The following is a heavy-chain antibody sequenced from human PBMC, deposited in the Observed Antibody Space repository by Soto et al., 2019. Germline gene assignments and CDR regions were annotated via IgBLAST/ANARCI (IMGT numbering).Heavy chain of an antibody. D-gene: IGHD5-18*01. V-gene: IGHV1-46*01. Sequence: ASVKVSCKASGYTFTSYYMHWVRQAPGQGLEWKGIINPSGGSTSYVQMFQGRVTMTRDTSTSTVYMELSSLRSEDTAVYYCARDGEGGYSYGYPTLNFWGQGTLVTVSS. J-gene: IGHJ4*02. CDR1: GYTFTSYY. CDR3: ARDGEGGYSYGYPTLNF. CDR2: INPSGGST.